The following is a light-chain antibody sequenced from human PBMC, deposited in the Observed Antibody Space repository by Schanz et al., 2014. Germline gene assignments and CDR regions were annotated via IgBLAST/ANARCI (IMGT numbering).Light chain of an antibody. V-gene: IGKV3-20*01. Sequence: EIVLTQSPGTLSLSPGERATLSCRASQSVSRNSLAWYQQKPGQAPSLLIYGASRRATDIPDRFSGGGSGTDFTLTISSLQPDDFATYYCQQYNSYSTFGQGTKVEIK. J-gene: IGKJ1*01. CDR2: GAS. CDR3: QQYNSYST. CDR1: QSVSRNS.